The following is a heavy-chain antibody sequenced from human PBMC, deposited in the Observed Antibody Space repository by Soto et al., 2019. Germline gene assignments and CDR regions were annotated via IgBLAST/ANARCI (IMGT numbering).Heavy chain of an antibody. Sequence: ASVKVSCKVSGYTLTELSMHWVRQAPGKGLEWMGGFDPEDGETIYAQKFQGRVTMTEDTSTDTAYMGLSSLRSEDTAVYYCATNTKHYDFWSGYYYPQRRYYGMDVWGQGTTVTVSS. J-gene: IGHJ6*02. CDR3: ATNTKHYDFWSGYYYPQRRYYGMDV. CDR2: FDPEDGET. V-gene: IGHV1-24*01. CDR1: GYTLTELS. D-gene: IGHD3-3*01.